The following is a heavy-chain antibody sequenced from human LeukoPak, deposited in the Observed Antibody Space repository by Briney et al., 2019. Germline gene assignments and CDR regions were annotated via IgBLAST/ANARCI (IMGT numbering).Heavy chain of an antibody. Sequence: SETLSLTCTVSGGSISGYYWSWIRQPPGKGLEWIAYIYYNGISNYNPSLKSRVTISIDTSKNQVSLKLRSVTAADTAMYFCVREASTSYYDSSGYYRQTETFDVWGQGTMVTVSS. CDR3: VREASTSYYDSSGYYRQTETFDV. CDR1: GGSISGYY. CDR2: IYYNGIS. J-gene: IGHJ3*01. V-gene: IGHV4-59*01. D-gene: IGHD3-22*01.